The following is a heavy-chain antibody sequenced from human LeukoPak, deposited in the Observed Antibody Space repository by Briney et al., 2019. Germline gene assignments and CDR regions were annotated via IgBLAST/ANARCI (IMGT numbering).Heavy chain of an antibody. CDR2: IYHSGST. D-gene: IGHD1-26*01. Sequence: SETLSLTCTVSGYSISSGYYWGWIRQPPGKWLEWIGSIYHSGSTYYNPSLKSRVTISVDTSKNQFSLKLSSVTAADTAMYYCAREGELRDFDYWGQGTLVTVSS. CDR3: AREGELRDFDY. CDR1: GYSISSGYY. V-gene: IGHV4-38-2*02. J-gene: IGHJ4*02.